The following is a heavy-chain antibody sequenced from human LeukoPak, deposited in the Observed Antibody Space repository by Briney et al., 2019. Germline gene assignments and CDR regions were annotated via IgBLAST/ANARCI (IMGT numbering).Heavy chain of an antibody. CDR1: GGTFSSYA. D-gene: IGHD3-16*02. V-gene: IGHV1-69*05. CDR2: IIPIFGTA. CDR3: ASPNPLRLGELSSNNWFDH. Sequence: ASVKVSCKASGGTFSSYAISWVRQAPGQGLEWMGGIIPIFGTANYAQKFQGRVTITTDESTGTAYMEPSSLRSEDTAVYYCASPNPLRLGELSSNNWFDHWGQGTLVTVSS. J-gene: IGHJ5*02.